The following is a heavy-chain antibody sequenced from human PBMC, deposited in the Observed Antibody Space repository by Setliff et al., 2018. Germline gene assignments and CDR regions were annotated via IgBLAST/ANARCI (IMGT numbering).Heavy chain of an antibody. CDR2: ISARTGLT. V-gene: IGHV3-21*04. Sequence: GGSLRLSCAASGFTFSSYSMNWVRQAPGEGLEWVSGISARTGLTYYADSVKGRFTMSRDISKNTVYLHMTSLRAEDTAMYYCAKRGDTRTFDYWGQGTLVTVSS. CDR3: AKRGDTRTFDY. CDR1: GFTFSSYS. D-gene: IGHD5-18*01. J-gene: IGHJ4*02.